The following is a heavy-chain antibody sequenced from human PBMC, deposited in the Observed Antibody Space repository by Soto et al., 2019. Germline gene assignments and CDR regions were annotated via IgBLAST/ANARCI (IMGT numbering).Heavy chain of an antibody. CDR2: INHSGST. D-gene: IGHD3-9*01. J-gene: IGHJ5*02. CDR1: GGSFSGYY. Sequence: QVQLQQWGAGLLKPSETLSLTCAVYGGSFSGYYWSWIRQPPGKGLEWIGEINHSGSTNYNPSLKSRVTISVETSKIQFSLRLSSVTAADTAVYYCARVHRLRYFDWPSCNWFDPWGQGTLVTVSS. CDR3: ARVHRLRYFDWPSCNWFDP. V-gene: IGHV4-34*01.